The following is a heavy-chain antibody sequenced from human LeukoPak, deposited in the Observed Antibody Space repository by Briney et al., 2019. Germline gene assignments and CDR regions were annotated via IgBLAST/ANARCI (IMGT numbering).Heavy chain of an antibody. J-gene: IGHJ4*02. D-gene: IGHD3-10*01. Sequence: AGGSLRLSCAASGFTFSSYSMNWVRQAPGKGLEWVSSISSSSSYIYYADSVKGRFTISRDNAKNSLYLQMNSLRAEDTAVYYCARGPEGEYYGSGIDYWGQGTLVTVSS. CDR1: GFTFSSYS. CDR2: ISSSSSYI. CDR3: ARGPEGEYYGSGIDY. V-gene: IGHV3-21*01.